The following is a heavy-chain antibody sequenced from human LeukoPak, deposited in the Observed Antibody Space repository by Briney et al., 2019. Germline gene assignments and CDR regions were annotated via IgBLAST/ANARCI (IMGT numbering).Heavy chain of an antibody. CDR1: GFTFSSYA. CDR2: ISGSGGST. J-gene: IGHJ4*02. CDR3: ARADYDNSGYYDY. Sequence: GGSLRLSCAASGFTFSSYAMSWVRQAPGKGLEWVSAISGSGGSTYYADSVKGRFTISRDNPKNTLYLQMNSLRAEDTAVYSCARADYDNSGYYDYWGQGTLVTVSS. V-gene: IGHV3-23*01. D-gene: IGHD3-22*01.